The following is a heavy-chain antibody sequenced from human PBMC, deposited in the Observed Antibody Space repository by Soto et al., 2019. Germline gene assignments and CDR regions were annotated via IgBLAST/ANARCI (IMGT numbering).Heavy chain of an antibody. D-gene: IGHD3-9*01. Sequence: ASVKVSCKASGYTFTSYYMHWVRQAPGQGLEWMGIINPSGGSTSYAQKFQGRVTMTRDTSTSTVYMELSSLRSEDTAVYYCARDILTGYYPTYFYYGKDVWGQGTTVTVSS. CDR3: ARDILTGYYPTYFYYGKDV. V-gene: IGHV1-46*01. CDR1: GYTFTSYY. J-gene: IGHJ6*02. CDR2: INPSGGST.